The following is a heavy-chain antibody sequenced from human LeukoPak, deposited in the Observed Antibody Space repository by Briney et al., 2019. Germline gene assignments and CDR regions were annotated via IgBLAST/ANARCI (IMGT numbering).Heavy chain of an antibody. CDR2: ISGSGGST. CDR3: AKAFQHYDFWSGLRYFDY. D-gene: IGHD3-3*01. J-gene: IGHJ4*02. CDR1: GFTFSSYA. Sequence: GGSLRLSCAASGFTFSSYAMSWVRQAPGKGLEWVSAISGSGGSTYYADPVKGRFTISRDNSKNTLYPQMNSLRAEDTAVYYCAKAFQHYDFWSGLRYFDYWGQGTLVTVSS. V-gene: IGHV3-23*01.